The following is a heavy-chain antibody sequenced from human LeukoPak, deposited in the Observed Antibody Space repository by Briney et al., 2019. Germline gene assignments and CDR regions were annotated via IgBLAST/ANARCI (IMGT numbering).Heavy chain of an antibody. V-gene: IGHV1-2*02. Sequence: ASVKVSCKASGYTFTGYYMHWVRQAPGQGLEWMGWINPNSGGTNYAQKFQGRVTMTRDTSISTAYMELSRLRSDDTAVYYCAVGLSMVRGVINDYWGQGTLVTVSS. CDR2: INPNSGGT. D-gene: IGHD3-10*01. CDR3: AVGLSMVRGVINDY. J-gene: IGHJ4*02. CDR1: GYTFTGYY.